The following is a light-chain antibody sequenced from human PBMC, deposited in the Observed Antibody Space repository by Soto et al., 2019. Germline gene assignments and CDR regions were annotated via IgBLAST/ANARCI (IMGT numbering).Light chain of an antibody. Sequence: EIVLTQSPAILSLSPGERATLSCRASQSVGTYLDWYQQKLGQAPRLLIYDASNRATGIPARFSGSGSGTDFTLTISSLEPEDCSVYYCQQRVNWRTFGGGTKVEL. J-gene: IGKJ4*02. CDR3: QQRVNWRT. V-gene: IGKV3-11*01. CDR1: QSVGTY. CDR2: DAS.